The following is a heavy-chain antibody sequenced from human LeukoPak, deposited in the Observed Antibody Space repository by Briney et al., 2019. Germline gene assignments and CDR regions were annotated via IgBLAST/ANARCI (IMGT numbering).Heavy chain of an antibody. D-gene: IGHD4-17*01. CDR3: AKAHDYGDYAGFDY. J-gene: IGHJ4*02. V-gene: IGHV3-20*04. CDR1: GFTFDDYG. CDR2: INWNGGST. Sequence: PGGSLRLSCAASGFTFDDYGMSWVRQAPGKGLEWVSGINWNGGSTGYADSVKGRFTISRDNAKNSLYLQINNLRAEDTALYYCAKAHDYGDYAGFDYWGQGTLVTVSS.